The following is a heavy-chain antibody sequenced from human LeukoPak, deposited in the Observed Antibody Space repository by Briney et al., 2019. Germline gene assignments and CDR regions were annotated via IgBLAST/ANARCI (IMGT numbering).Heavy chain of an antibody. J-gene: IGHJ4*02. CDR3: ARDGRHYDFWSGYYPSDY. V-gene: IGHV1-2*02. CDR1: GYTFTGYY. D-gene: IGHD3-3*01. Sequence: ASVKVSCKASGYTFTGYYMHWVRQAPGQGLEWMGWINPNSGGTNYAQKFQGRVTMTRETSISTAYMELSRLRSDDTAVYYCARDGRHYDFWSGYYPSDYWGQGTLVTVSS. CDR2: INPNSGGT.